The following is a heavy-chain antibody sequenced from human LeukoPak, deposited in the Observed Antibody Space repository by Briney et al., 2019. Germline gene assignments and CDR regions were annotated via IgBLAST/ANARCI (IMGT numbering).Heavy chain of an antibody. CDR2: IRYDGSNK. Sequence: GGSLRLSCAASGFTFSSYGMHWVRQAPGKGLEWVAFIRYDGSNKYYADSVKGRFTISRDNSKNTLYLQMNSLRAEDTAVYYCAKLYGDYGPKIRPDALIDYWGQGTLVTVSS. V-gene: IGHV3-30*02. D-gene: IGHD4-17*01. J-gene: IGHJ4*02. CDR3: AKLYGDYGPKIRPDALIDY. CDR1: GFTFSSYG.